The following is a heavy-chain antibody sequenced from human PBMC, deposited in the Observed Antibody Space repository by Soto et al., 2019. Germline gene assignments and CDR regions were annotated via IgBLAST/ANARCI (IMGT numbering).Heavy chain of an antibody. Sequence: GGSLRLSCAASGFTFSSYAMHWVRQAPGKWLEWVAVISHDGSNKYYADSVKGRFTISRDNSKNTLYLQMNSLRAEDTAVYYCARDGGYCSGGSCYSTRYYYYYGMDVWGQGXTVTVYS. D-gene: IGHD2-15*01. V-gene: IGHV3-30-3*01. CDR2: ISHDGSNK. CDR1: GFTFSSYA. CDR3: ARDGGYCSGGSCYSTRYYYYYGMDV. J-gene: IGHJ6*02.